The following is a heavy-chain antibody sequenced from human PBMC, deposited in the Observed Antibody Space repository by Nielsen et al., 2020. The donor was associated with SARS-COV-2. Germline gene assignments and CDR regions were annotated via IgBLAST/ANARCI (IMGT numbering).Heavy chain of an antibody. V-gene: IGHV4-34*01. J-gene: IGHJ6*02. CDR3: ARVGILSNRIVVVRRRYGMDV. D-gene: IGHD3-22*01. CDR1: GGSFSGYY. Sequence: SETLSLTCAVYGGSFSGYYWSWIRQPPGKGLEWIGEINHSGSTNYNPSLKSRVTISVDTSKNQFSLKLSSVTAADTAVYYCARVGILSNRIVVVRRRYGMDVWGQGTTVTISS. CDR2: INHSGST.